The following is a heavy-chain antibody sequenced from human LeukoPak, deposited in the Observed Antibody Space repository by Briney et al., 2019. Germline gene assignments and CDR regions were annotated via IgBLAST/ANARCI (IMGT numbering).Heavy chain of an antibody. D-gene: IGHD6-19*01. CDR2: ISAYNGNT. CDR3: ARTKQWGLIAVAVDDFDY. J-gene: IGHJ4*02. Sequence: GASVKVSCKASGYTFTSYGISWVRQAPGQGLEWMGWISAYNGNTNYAQKLQGRVTMTTDTSTSTAYMELRSLRSDDTAVYYCARTKQWGLIAVAVDDFDYWGQGTLVTVSS. CDR1: GYTFTSYG. V-gene: IGHV1-18*01.